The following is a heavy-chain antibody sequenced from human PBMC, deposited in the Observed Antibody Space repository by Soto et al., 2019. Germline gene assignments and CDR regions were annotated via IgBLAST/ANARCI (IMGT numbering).Heavy chain of an antibody. D-gene: IGHD1-26*01. V-gene: IGHV4-34*01. J-gene: IGHJ5*02. CDR1: GGSFSDHY. Sequence: QVQLQQRGAGLLKPSETLSLTCAVYGGSFSDHYWIWIRQPPGKGLEWIGEIHLSGRTNYNPSLKSRVTISLDTSKNQFSVKLSSVTAADTAVYYCTRTPTRGASAWFDPWGQGTLVSVSS. CDR2: IHLSGRT. CDR3: TRTPTRGASAWFDP.